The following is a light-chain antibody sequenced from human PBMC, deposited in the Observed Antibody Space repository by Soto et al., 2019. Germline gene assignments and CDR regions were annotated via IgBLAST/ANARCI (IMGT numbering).Light chain of an antibody. J-gene: IGLJ2*01. V-gene: IGLV2-8*01. CDR1: SSDVGNYNY. CDR3: SSYAGSNTVV. Sequence: QSALTQPPSASGSPGQSVTISCTGTSSDVGNYNYVSWYQQHPGKAPKLMIYEVSKRPSGVPDRFSGSKSGNTASLTVSGLQAEDEADYYCSSYAGSNTVVFGGGTQLTVL. CDR2: EVS.